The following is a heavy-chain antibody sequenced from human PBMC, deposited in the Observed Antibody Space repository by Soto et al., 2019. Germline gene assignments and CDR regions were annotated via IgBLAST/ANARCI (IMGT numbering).Heavy chain of an antibody. J-gene: IGHJ4*02. CDR3: AREIVVARGASYFDY. V-gene: IGHV3-74*01. CDR2: IDSDGSST. Sequence: GGSLRLSCAASGFTFSSYWMHWVRQAPGKGLVWVSHIDSDGSSTTYADSVKGRFTISRDNAKNTLYLQMNSLRAEDTAVYYCAREIVVARGASYFDYWGPGTLVTVSS. D-gene: IGHD2-2*01. CDR1: GFTFSSYW.